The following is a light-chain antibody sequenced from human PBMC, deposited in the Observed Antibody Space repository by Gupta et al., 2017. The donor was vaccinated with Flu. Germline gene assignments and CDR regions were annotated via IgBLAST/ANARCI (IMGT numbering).Light chain of an antibody. CDR2: RNN. CDR3: AAWDDSLSGLWV. CDR1: SSNIGSNY. Sequence: QSVLTQPPSASGTPGQRVTISCSGSSSNIGSNYVYGYQQLPGTAPKLLIYRNNQRPSGVPDRFSGSKSGTSASLAISGLRSEDEADYYCAAWDDSLSGLWVFGGGTKLIVL. J-gene: IGLJ3*02. V-gene: IGLV1-47*01.